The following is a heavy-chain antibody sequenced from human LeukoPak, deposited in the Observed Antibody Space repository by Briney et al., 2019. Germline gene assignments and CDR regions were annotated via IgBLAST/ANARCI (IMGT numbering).Heavy chain of an antibody. J-gene: IGHJ4*02. V-gene: IGHV1-24*01. Sequence: ASVKVSCKVSGYTLTELSMHWVRQAPGKGLEWMGGFDPEDGETIYAQKFQGRVTMTEDTSTDTAYMELSSLTSEDTAVYYCARGIWSATRVDYYLDNWGRGTLVTVSS. CDR2: FDPEDGET. D-gene: IGHD5-24*01. CDR1: GYTLTELS. CDR3: ARGIWSATRVDYYLDN.